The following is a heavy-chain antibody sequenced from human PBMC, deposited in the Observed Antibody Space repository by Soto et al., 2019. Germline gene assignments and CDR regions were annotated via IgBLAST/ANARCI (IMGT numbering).Heavy chain of an antibody. CDR2: SIPYYNTL. CDR3: ASGASRWYPYLFDS. V-gene: IGHV1-69*01. Sequence: QAQVVQSGAEVRKPGSSVKLSCKASEGTFNSYAIAWVRQAPGQGLEWTGGSIPYYNTLNYAQKFQDRVTITADDSTNTVYMELSSLRSDDTAVYFCASGASRWYPYLFDSWAQGTLVTVSS. D-gene: IGHD6-13*01. CDR1: EGTFNSYA. J-gene: IGHJ4*02.